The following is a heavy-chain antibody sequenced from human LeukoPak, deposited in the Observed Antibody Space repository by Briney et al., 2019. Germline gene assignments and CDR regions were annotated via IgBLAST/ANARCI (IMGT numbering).Heavy chain of an antibody. CDR1: GYTFTSYG. J-gene: IGHJ5*02. V-gene: IGHV1-18*01. Sequence: GASVKVSCKASGYTFTSYGISWVRQAPGQGLEWMGWISAYNGNTNYAQKLQGRVTMTTDTSTSTAYMELRSLRSDDTAVYYCAREDSSWYIPWAYRYNWFDPWGQGTLVTVSS. D-gene: IGHD6-13*01. CDR3: AREDSSWYIPWAYRYNWFDP. CDR2: ISAYNGNT.